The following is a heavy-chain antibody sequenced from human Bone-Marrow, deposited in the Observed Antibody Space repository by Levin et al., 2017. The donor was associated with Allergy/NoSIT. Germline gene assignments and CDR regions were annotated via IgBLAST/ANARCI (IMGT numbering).Heavy chain of an antibody. CDR1: GFSCWHYT. J-gene: IGHJ4*02. V-gene: IGHV3-48*02. D-gene: IGHD3-22*01. Sequence: PGESLKISCAASGFSCWHYTMNWVRQAPGKGLEWVSCISSSGDSTYYADSVKGRFTISRDNAKNSLYLQLNRLRDEDTALYYCARDPARGYYDSSGYSGDHWGQGTLVTVSS. CDR2: ISSSGDST. CDR3: ARDPARGYYDSSGYSGDH.